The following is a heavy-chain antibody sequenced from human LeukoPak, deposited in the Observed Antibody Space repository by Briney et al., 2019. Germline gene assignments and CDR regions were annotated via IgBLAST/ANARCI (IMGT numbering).Heavy chain of an antibody. V-gene: IGHV3-7*01. Sequence: PGGSLRLSCVDSGITFSKYWMNWVRQAPGKGLEWVANMKHDGNEKHYVDSVEGRFTISRDNAKSSLYLQMNNLRAEDTAVYYCARDLGHSGYDLYDCWGQGTLVTVSS. J-gene: IGHJ4*02. CDR2: MKHDGNEK. CDR1: GITFSKYW. CDR3: ARDLGHSGYDLYDC. D-gene: IGHD5-12*01.